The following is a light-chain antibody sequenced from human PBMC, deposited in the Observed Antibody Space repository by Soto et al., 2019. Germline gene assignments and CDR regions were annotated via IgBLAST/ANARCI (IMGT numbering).Light chain of an antibody. Sequence: EVVLTQSPGTLSLSPGERATLSCRASQSVDANYLAWYHQKPGQAPRLLIHSASTRAPGIPDRFSASGAGTDFTLTISRLEPEDSSVYYRQQYRTSPRTFGPGTKVDIK. CDR2: SAS. CDR3: QQYRTSPRT. J-gene: IGKJ3*01. CDR1: QSVDANY. V-gene: IGKV3-20*01.